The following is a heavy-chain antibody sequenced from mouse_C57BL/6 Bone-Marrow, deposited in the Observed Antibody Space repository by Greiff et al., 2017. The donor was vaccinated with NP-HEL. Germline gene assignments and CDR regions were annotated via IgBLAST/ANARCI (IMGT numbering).Heavy chain of an antibody. CDR1: GYTFTDYE. Sequence: QVQLKESGAELVRPGASVTLSCKASGYTFTDYEMHWVKQTPVHGLEWIGAIYPETGGTAYNQKFKGKAILTADKSSSTAYMELRSLTSEDSAVYYCTRYYRFDYWGQGTTLTVSS. CDR2: IYPETGGT. J-gene: IGHJ2*01. V-gene: IGHV1-15*01. CDR3: TRYYRFDY. D-gene: IGHD1-1*02.